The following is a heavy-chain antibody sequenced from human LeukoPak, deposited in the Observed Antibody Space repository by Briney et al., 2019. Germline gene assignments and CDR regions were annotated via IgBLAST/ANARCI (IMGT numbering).Heavy chain of an antibody. Sequence: ASVKVSCKASGYTFTTYTIHWVRQAPGQRLEWMGWINSGYGNTKYSQKFQGRVTITSDTSASTAYMEVRSLTSEDTAIHYCARDSYMAAADTWFDPWGQGTLVTVSS. J-gene: IGHJ5*02. V-gene: IGHV1-3*01. CDR2: INSGYGNT. CDR1: GYTFTTYT. D-gene: IGHD6-13*01. CDR3: ARDSYMAAADTWFDP.